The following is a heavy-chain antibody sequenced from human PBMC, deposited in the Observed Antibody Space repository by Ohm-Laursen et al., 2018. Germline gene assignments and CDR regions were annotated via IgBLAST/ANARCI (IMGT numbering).Heavy chain of an antibody. D-gene: IGHD1-26*01. J-gene: IGHJ4*02. CDR2: IYSGGST. Sequence: SLRLSCAASGFTVSSNYMSWVRQAPGKGLEWVSVIYSGGSTYYADSVKGRFTISRDNSKNTLYLQMNSLRAEDTAVYYCARYKSGSYYFDYWGQGTLVIVSS. CDR3: ARYKSGSYYFDY. V-gene: IGHV3-53*01. CDR1: GFTVSSNY.